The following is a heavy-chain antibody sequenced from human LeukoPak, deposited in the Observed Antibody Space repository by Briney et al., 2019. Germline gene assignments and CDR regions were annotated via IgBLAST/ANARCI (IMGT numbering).Heavy chain of an antibody. CDR1: GFTFSSYS. CDR2: ISSSSSYI. Sequence: GGSLRLSCAASGFTFSSYSMNWVRQAPGKGLEWVSSISSSSSYIYYADSVKGRFTISRDNAKNSLYLQMNSLRAEDTAVYYCASEAHNWNLYYYYGMDVWGQGTTVTVSS. V-gene: IGHV3-21*01. CDR3: ASEAHNWNLYYYYGMDV. D-gene: IGHD1-7*01. J-gene: IGHJ6*02.